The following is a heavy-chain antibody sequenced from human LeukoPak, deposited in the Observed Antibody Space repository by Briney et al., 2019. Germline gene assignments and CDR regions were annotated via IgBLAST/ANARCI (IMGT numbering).Heavy chain of an antibody. CDR3: ARVGDFWSFDY. V-gene: IGHV4-34*01. CDR2: INHSGST. Sequence: SETLSLTCTVSGGSISSYYWSWIRQPPGKGLEWIGEINHSGSTNYNPSLKSRVTISVDTSKNQFSLKLSSVTAADTAVYYCARVGDFWSFDYWGRGTLVTVSS. CDR1: GGSISSYY. J-gene: IGHJ4*02. D-gene: IGHD3-3*01.